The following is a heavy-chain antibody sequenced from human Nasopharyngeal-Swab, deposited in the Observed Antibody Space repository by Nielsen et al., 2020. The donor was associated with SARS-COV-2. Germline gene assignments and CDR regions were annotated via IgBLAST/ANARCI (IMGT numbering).Heavy chain of an antibody. V-gene: IGHV4-39*01. J-gene: IGHJ3*02. Sequence: PGTRLEWIGSIYYSGSTYYNPSLKSRVTISVDTSKNQFSLKLSSVTAADTAVYYCARHLFTMIVVVISDAFDIWGQGTMVTVSS. D-gene: IGHD3-22*01. CDR2: IYYSGST. CDR3: ARHLFTMIVVVISDAFDI.